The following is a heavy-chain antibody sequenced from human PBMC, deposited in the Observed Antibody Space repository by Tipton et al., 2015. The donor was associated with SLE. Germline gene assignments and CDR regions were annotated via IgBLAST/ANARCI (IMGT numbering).Heavy chain of an antibody. J-gene: IGHJ3*02. D-gene: IGHD5-24*01. Sequence: TLSLTCTVSGGSISSHYWSWIRQPPGKGLEWIGYIYYSGSTNYNPSLKSRVTISVDTSKNQFSLNLISVTVADTAVYYCARKDNGQRWLQWGAFDIWGQGTMVTVSS. V-gene: IGHV4-59*11. CDR1: GGSISSHY. CDR3: ARKDNGQRWLQWGAFDI. CDR2: IYYSGST.